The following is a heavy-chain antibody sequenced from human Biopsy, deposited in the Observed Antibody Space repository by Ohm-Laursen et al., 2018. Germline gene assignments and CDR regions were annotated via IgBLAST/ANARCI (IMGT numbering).Heavy chain of an antibody. V-gene: IGHV3-23*01. D-gene: IGHD2-2*02. J-gene: IGHJ4*01. CDR1: GFIFSTYT. CDR2: IDVLDYNT. Sequence: SLRLSCSASGFIFSTYTMNWVRQAPGKGLEWVSHIDVLDYNTYYVDSVRGRFTISRDNSKEMVYLQINSLRADDTAVYYCVRGWGGYNFDSWGPGTLVTVSS. CDR3: VRGWGGYNFDS.